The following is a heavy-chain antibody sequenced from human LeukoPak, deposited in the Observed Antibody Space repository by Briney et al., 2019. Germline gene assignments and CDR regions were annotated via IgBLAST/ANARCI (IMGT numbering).Heavy chain of an antibody. CDR1: GYSISSGYY. CDR3: ARDPLTNPGLYYFDY. V-gene: IGHV4-38-2*02. CDR2: IYHGGST. Sequence: SETLSLTCTVSGYSISSGYYWGWIRQPPGKGLEWIGSIYHGGSTYYNPSLKSRVTISVDTSKNQFSLKLNSVTAADTAVYYCARDPLTNPGLYYFDYWGQGTLVTVSS. D-gene: IGHD1-14*01. J-gene: IGHJ4*02.